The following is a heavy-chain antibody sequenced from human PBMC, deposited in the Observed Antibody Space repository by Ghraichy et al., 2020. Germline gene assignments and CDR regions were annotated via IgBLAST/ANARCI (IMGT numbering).Heavy chain of an antibody. D-gene: IGHD3-22*01. Sequence: ASVKVSCKASGYPFISYALLWVRQAPGQGLEWMGWISAFNGNTNYAQKFQGRVTMTTDTSTSTAYMELRSLRSDDTAVYYCARGDTMIPEDYWGQGTLVTVSS. CDR2: ISAFNGNT. CDR1: GYPFISYA. V-gene: IGHV1-18*04. J-gene: IGHJ4*02. CDR3: ARGDTMIPEDY.